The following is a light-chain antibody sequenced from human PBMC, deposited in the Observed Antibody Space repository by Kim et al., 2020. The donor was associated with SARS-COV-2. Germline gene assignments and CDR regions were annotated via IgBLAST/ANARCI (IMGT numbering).Light chain of an antibody. CDR1: QDISSF. CDR2: AAS. Sequence: ASVGVRVTISCRASQDISSFLAWYQQKPGKAPDLLIYAASHLQGGVPSRFSGSGSGTDFTLTITSLQPEDFATYFCQQAVSFPLTFGPGTKVDIK. J-gene: IGKJ3*01. V-gene: IGKV1-12*01. CDR3: QQAVSFPLT.